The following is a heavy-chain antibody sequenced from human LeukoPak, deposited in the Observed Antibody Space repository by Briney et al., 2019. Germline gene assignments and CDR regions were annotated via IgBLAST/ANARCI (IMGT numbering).Heavy chain of an antibody. V-gene: IGHV4-61*02. Sequence: SETLSLTCTVSGGSISSDSYYWRWIRQPAGKGLEWIGRIYSSGSTDYNSYLQSRVIISLDTSKNQFSLKLTSVTAADTAMYYCARDGGAAGPEDYWGQGTLVTVSS. CDR2: IYSSGST. CDR1: GGSISSDSYY. CDR3: ARDGGAAGPEDY. D-gene: IGHD3-16*01. J-gene: IGHJ4*02.